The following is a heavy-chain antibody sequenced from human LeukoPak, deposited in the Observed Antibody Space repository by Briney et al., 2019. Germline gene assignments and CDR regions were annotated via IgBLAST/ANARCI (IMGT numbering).Heavy chain of an antibody. V-gene: IGHV3-48*01. J-gene: IGHJ4*02. CDR3: ARDAWGYYDSSGYYYKSPLDY. Sequence: GGSLRLSRAASGFTFSSYSMNWVRQAPGKGLEWVSYISSSSSTIYYADSVKGRFTISRDNAKNSLYLQMNSLRAEDTAVYYCARDAWGYYDSSGYYYKSPLDYWGQGTLVTVSS. CDR1: GFTFSSYS. D-gene: IGHD3-22*01. CDR2: ISSSSSTI.